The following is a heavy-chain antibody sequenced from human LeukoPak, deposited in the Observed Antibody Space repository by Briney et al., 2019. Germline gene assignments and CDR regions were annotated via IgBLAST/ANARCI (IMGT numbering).Heavy chain of an antibody. D-gene: IGHD1-20*01. Sequence: SVKVSCKASGGTFSSYAISWVRQAPGQGLEWMGGIIPIFGTANYAQKFQGRVTITADESTSTAYMELSSLRSEDTAVYYCARGLGDPITGTTYWFDPWGQGTLVTVSS. CDR3: ARGLGDPITGTTYWFDP. J-gene: IGHJ5*02. V-gene: IGHV1-69*01. CDR2: IIPIFGTA. CDR1: GGTFSSYA.